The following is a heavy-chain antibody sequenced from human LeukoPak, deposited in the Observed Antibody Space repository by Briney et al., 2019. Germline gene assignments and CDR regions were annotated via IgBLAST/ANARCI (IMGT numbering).Heavy chain of an antibody. D-gene: IGHD4-11*01. CDR3: ARGDYSNSPLDYYYGMDV. V-gene: IGHV1-46*01. Sequence: ASVKVSYKASGYTFTSYYMHWVRQAPGQGLEWMGIINPSGGSTSYAQKFQGRVTMTRDTSTSTVYMELSSLRSEDTAVYYCARGDYSNSPLDYYYGMDVWGQGTTVTVSS. CDR2: INPSGGST. CDR1: GYTFTSYY. J-gene: IGHJ6*02.